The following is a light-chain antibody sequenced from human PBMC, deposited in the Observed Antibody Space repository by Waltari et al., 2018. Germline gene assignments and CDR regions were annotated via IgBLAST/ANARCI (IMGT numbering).Light chain of an antibody. V-gene: IGKV1-5*03. Sequence: DIQMTQSPSTLSASVGDRVTITCRASQSIGSYLAWYQQKPGKAPNLLIYKASSLQSGVPSRFSGSGSGTEFTLTISSLQPDDFATYYCQQVNSFPRTFGQGTKVEVK. J-gene: IGKJ1*01. CDR1: QSIGSY. CDR2: KAS. CDR3: QQVNSFPRT.